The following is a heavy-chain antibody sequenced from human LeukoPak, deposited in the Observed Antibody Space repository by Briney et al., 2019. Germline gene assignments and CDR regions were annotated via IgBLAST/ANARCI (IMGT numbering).Heavy chain of an antibody. CDR1: GYTFTSYG. Sequence: ASVKVSCMASGYTFTSYGISWVRQAPGQGLGWMGWISAYNGNTNYAQKLQGRVAMTTDTSTSTAYMELRSLRSDDTAVYYCARESVTTGGYGYWGQGTLVTVSS. CDR3: ARESVTTGGYGY. CDR2: ISAYNGNT. V-gene: IGHV1-18*01. D-gene: IGHD4-17*01. J-gene: IGHJ4*02.